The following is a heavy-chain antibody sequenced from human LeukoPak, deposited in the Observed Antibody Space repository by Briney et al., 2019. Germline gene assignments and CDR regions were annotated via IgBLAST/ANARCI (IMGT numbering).Heavy chain of an antibody. CDR1: GGSISSSSYY. CDR2: IYYSGST. V-gene: IGHV4-39*07. D-gene: IGHD3-22*01. CDR3: AREAGYYDSSGYSEVGYFDY. J-gene: IGHJ4*02. Sequence: SETLSLTCTVSGGSISSSSYYWGWIRQPPGKGLEWIGSIYYSGSTYYNPSLKSRVTISVDTSKNQFSLKLSSVTTADTAVYYCAREAGYYDSSGYSEVGYFDYWGQGTLVTVSS.